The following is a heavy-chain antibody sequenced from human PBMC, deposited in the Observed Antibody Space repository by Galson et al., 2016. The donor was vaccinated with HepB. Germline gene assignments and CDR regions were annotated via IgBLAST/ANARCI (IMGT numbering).Heavy chain of an antibody. Sequence: SGAEVKKPGESLTISCKGSGFSFTSYWIAWVRQMPGKGLEWMGVIFPGDSDTRFSPPFQGKVTFSVDRSISTAYLQWSSLKASDSAMYYCATYRDPEQSPPDSWGQGTLVTVSS. D-gene: IGHD1/OR15-1a*01. CDR3: ATYRDPEQSPPDS. J-gene: IGHJ4*02. CDR2: IFPGDSDT. CDR1: GFSFTSYW. V-gene: IGHV5-51*01.